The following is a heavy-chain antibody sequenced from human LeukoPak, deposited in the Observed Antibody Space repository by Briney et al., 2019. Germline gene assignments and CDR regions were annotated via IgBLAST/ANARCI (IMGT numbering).Heavy chain of an antibody. CDR2: ISAYNGNT. CDR3: ARGPLSWFGVPPDY. J-gene: IGHJ4*02. CDR1: GYTFTSYG. V-gene: IGHV1-18*01. Sequence: GASVKVSCKASGYTFTSYGISWVRQAPGQGLEWMGWISAYNGNTNYAQKLQGRVTMTTDTSTSTAYTELRSLRSDDTAVHYCARGPLSWFGVPPDYWGQGTLVTVSS. D-gene: IGHD3-10*01.